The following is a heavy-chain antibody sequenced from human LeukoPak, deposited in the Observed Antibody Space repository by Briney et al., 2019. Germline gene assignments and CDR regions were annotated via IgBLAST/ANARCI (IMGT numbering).Heavy chain of an antibody. D-gene: IGHD3-22*01. CDR2: ISWNSGSI. V-gene: IGHV3-9*01. Sequence: GGSLRLSCAASGFTFDDYAMHWVRQAPGKGLEWVSGISWNSGSIGYADSVKGRFTISRDNAKNSLYLQMNSLRAEDTAVYYCARDPPYYYDSSGAFDIWGQGTMVTVSS. CDR3: ARDPPYYYDSSGAFDI. CDR1: GFTFDDYA. J-gene: IGHJ3*02.